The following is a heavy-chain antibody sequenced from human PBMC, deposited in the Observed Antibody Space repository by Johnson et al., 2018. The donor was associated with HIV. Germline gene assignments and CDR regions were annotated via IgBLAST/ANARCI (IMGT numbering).Heavy chain of an antibody. CDR2: IYSGGNT. V-gene: IGHV3-66*02. D-gene: IGHD6-6*01. Sequence: EVQLVESGGGLVQPGGSLRLSCAASGFTVSSNYMNWVRQAPGKGLEWVSVIYSGGNTYYADSVKGRFTISRDNSKNTLYLQMNSLRAEDTAVYYWARASSIAARGADAFDIWGQGTMVTVSS. J-gene: IGHJ3*02. CDR1: GFTVSSNY. CDR3: ARASSIAARGADAFDI.